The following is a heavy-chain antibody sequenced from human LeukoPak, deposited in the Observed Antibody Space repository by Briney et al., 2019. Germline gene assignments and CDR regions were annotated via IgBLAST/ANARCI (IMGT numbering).Heavy chain of an antibody. D-gene: IGHD3-22*01. V-gene: IGHV4-31*03. J-gene: IGHJ3*02. CDR1: GGSISSGGYY. CDR3: ARGGYYYDSSGYRHDAFDI. Sequence: PSETLSLTCTVSGGSISSGGYYWSWIRQHPGKGLEWIGYIYYSGSTCYNPSLKSRVTISVDTSKNQFSLKLSSVTAADTAVYYCARGGYYYDSSGYRHDAFDIWGQGTMVTVSS. CDR2: IYYSGST.